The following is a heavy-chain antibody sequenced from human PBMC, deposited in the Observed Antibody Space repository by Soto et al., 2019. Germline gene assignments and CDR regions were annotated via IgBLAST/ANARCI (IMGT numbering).Heavy chain of an antibody. CDR2: IWYDGSNK. CDR3: ARDSEQWLVLRVFDY. CDR1: GFTFSSYG. Sequence: GGSLRLSCAASGFTFSSYGMHWVRQAPGKGLEWVAVIWYDGSNKYYADSVKGRFTISRDNSKNTLYLQMNSLRAEDTAVYYCARDSEQWLVLRVFDYWGQGTLVTVSS. V-gene: IGHV3-33*01. J-gene: IGHJ4*02. D-gene: IGHD6-19*01.